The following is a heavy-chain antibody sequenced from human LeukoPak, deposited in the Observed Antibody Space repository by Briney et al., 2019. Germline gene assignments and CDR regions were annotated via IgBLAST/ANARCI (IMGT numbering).Heavy chain of an antibody. V-gene: IGHV1-2*02. CDR2: INPNSGGT. Sequence: EASVKVSCKASGYTFTGYYMHWVRQAPGQGLEWMGWINPNSGGTNYAQKFQGRVTMTRDTSISTAYMELSRLRSDDTAVYYCASVIGGLGVTRYLYYYYMDVWGKGTTVTVSS. D-gene: IGHD2-21*02. CDR3: ASVIGGLGVTRYLYYYYMDV. CDR1: GYTFTGYY. J-gene: IGHJ6*03.